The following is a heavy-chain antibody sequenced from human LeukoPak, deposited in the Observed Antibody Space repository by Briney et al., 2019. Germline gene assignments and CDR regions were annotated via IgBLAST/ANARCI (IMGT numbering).Heavy chain of an antibody. J-gene: IGHJ4*02. CDR2: INHSGST. D-gene: IGHD6-19*01. V-gene: IGHV4-30-2*01. CDR1: GGSISSGGYS. CDR3: ARGQQWLRYYFDY. Sequence: SETLSLTCAVSGGSISSGGYSWSWIRQPPGKGLEWIGEINHSGSTNYNPSLKSRVTISVDTSKNQFSLKLSSVTAADTAVYYCARGQQWLRYYFDYWGQGTLVTVSS.